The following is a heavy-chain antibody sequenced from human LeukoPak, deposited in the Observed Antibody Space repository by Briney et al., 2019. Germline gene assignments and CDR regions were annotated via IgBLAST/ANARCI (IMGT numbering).Heavy chain of an antibody. D-gene: IGHD2-15*01. J-gene: IGHJ3*02. V-gene: IGHV3-7*02. CDR1: GFTFSSFW. CDR2: INQDGSEK. Sequence: GGSLRLSCEASGFTFSSFWMNWVRQAPGKGLEWVASINQDGSEKSYVDSVKGRFTISRDNAKNSLYLQMNSLRDEDTAVYYCARVVIAANPDAFDIWGQGTMVTVSS. CDR3: ARVVIAANPDAFDI.